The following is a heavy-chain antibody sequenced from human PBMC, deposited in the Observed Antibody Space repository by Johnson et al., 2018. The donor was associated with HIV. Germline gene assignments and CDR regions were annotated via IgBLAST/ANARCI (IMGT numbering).Heavy chain of an antibody. V-gene: IGHV3-66*01. Sequence: VQLVESGGGLVQPGGSLRLSCAASGFTVSSNYMSWVRQAPGKGLEWVSVIYSGCSTYYADSVKGRFTISRDNSKNTLYLQMNSLRAEDTAVYYCARVGHMGYRSFDIWGQGTMVTVSS. J-gene: IGHJ3*02. CDR3: ARVGHMGYRSFDI. CDR1: GFTVSSNY. CDR2: IYSGCST. D-gene: IGHD5-18*01.